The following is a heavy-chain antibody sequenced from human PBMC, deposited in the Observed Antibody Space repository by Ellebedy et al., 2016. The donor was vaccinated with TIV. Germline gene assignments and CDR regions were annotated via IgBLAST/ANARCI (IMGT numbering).Heavy chain of an antibody. V-gene: IGHV1-18*01. J-gene: IGHJ6*02. CDR3: ARGSRYSSKYLPLSYYYYYYGMDV. D-gene: IGHD6-13*01. Sequence: ASVKVSCKASGYTFTSYGISWVRQAPGQGLEWMGWISAYNGNTNYAQKLQGRVTMTTDTSTSTAYMELRSLRSDDTAVYYCARGSRYSSKYLPLSYYYYYYGMDVWGQGTTVTVSS. CDR2: ISAYNGNT. CDR1: GYTFTSYG.